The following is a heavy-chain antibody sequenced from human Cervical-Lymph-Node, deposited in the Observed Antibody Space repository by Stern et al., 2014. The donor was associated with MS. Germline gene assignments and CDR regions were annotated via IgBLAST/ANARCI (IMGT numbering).Heavy chain of an antibody. V-gene: IGHV3-21*01. D-gene: IGHD6-13*01. J-gene: IGHJ4*02. CDR1: GFTFSSYS. CDR3: ARDSSSWYAIDY. CDR2: ISSSSSYI. Sequence: EVQLVESGGGLVKPGGSLRLSCAASGFTFSSYSMNWVRQAPGQGLEWVSSISSSSSYIYYADSVKGRFTISRDHAKNSLYLQMNSLRAEDTAVYYCARDSSSWYAIDYWGQGTLVTVSS.